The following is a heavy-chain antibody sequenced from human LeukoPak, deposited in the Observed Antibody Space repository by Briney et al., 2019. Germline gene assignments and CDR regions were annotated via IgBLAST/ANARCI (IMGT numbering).Heavy chain of an antibody. J-gene: IGHJ4*02. D-gene: IGHD3/OR15-3a*01. CDR3: AREVVGLDY. CDR1: GITFSSNG. Sequence: GGSLRLSCAASGITFSSNGMGWVRQTPEKGLEWISYISTFSSTIKYADSVRGRFTISRDNANNSLYLQMDSLRADDTAVYYCAREVVGLDYWGQGILVTVSS. CDR2: ISTFSSTI. V-gene: IGHV3-48*01.